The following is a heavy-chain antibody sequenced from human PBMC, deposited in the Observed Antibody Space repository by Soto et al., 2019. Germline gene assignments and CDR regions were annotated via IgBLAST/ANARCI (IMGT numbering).Heavy chain of an antibody. Sequence: QVQLRQWGAGLLKPSETLSLTCVVFGGSFSDYYWTWIRQSPGKGLEWIGEIYPSGTTSYNPSLKSRHTISIDTSNNQFSLKLSSVTAADTAVYYCARKPIYHFFTGYYTVDYWGQGTLVTVSS. CDR1: GGSFSDYY. J-gene: IGHJ4*02. D-gene: IGHD3-9*01. CDR2: IYPSGTT. CDR3: ARKPIYHFFTGYYTVDY. V-gene: IGHV4-34*01.